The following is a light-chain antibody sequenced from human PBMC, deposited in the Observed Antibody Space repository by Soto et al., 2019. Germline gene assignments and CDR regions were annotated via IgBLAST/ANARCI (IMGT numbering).Light chain of an antibody. CDR1: QSVSRS. Sequence: EIVLTQSPATLSLSPGEGATLSCRASQSVSRSLAWYQQRPGQAPRLLIYDASNRATGIPARFSGSGSGTDFTLTISSLEPEDFAVYYCQQRGNWPWTFGQGTKVEIK. J-gene: IGKJ1*01. CDR2: DAS. V-gene: IGKV3-11*01. CDR3: QQRGNWPWT.